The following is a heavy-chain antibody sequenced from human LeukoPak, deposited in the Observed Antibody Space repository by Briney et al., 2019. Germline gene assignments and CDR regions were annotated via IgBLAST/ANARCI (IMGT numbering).Heavy chain of an antibody. D-gene: IGHD5-18*01. J-gene: IGHJ3*02. CDR2: MNPNSGNT. CDR1: GYTFTSYD. V-gene: IGHV1-8*01. Sequence: ASVKVSCKASGYTFTSYDINWVRQATGQGLEWMGWMNPNSGNTGYAQKFQGRVTMTRNTSISTAYMELSSLRSEDTAVYYCARASWIQRAFDIWGQGTMVTVSS. CDR3: ARASWIQRAFDI.